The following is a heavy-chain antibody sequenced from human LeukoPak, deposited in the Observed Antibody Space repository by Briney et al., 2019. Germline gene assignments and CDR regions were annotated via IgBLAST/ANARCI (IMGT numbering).Heavy chain of an antibody. CDR2: ISWDGGST. J-gene: IGHJ4*02. V-gene: IGHV3-43*01. CDR1: GFTFDDYT. CDR3: AKDSARGSHYYFDY. D-gene: IGHD3-10*01. Sequence: GGSLRLSCAASGFTFDDYTMHWVRQAPGKGLEWVSLISWDGGSTYYADSVKGRFTISRDNSKNSLYLQMNSLRTEDTALYYCAKDSARGSHYYFDYWGQGTLVTVSS.